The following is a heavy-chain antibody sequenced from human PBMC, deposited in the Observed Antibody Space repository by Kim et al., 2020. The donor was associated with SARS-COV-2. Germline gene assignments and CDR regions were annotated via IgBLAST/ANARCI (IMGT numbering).Heavy chain of an antibody. CDR2: ITSSSSTI. D-gene: IGHD3-10*01. Sequence: GGSLRLSCAASGYTFSSYSMNWVRQAPGKGLEWISYITSSSSTIYYTDSVKGRFTISRDNAKNSLSLQMNSLRDDDTAVYYCARDKSTGVRVFYLDPWGQGTLVIVSS. CDR1: GYTFSSYS. J-gene: IGHJ5*02. CDR3: ARDKSTGVRVFYLDP. V-gene: IGHV3-48*02.